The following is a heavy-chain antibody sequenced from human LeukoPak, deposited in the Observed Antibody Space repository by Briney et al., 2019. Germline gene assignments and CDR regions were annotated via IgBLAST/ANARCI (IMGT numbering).Heavy chain of an antibody. Sequence: GGSLRLSCAASGFTFSDYYMSWIRQAPGKGLEWVSYISSSGSTIYYADSVKGRFTISRDNAKNSLYLQMNSLRAEDTAVYYCASTTYSSSWYGQNAFDIWGQGTMVTVSS. CDR2: ISSSGSTI. D-gene: IGHD6-13*01. V-gene: IGHV3-11*04. J-gene: IGHJ3*02. CDR3: ASTTYSSSWYGQNAFDI. CDR1: GFTFSDYY.